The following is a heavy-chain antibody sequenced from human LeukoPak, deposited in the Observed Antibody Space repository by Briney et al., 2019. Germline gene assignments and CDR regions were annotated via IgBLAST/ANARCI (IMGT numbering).Heavy chain of an antibody. V-gene: IGHV3-48*04. Sequence: GGSLRLSCAASGFTFSSYSMNWVRQAPGKGLEWVSYISSSSSTIYYADSVKGRFTISRDNAKNSLYLQMYSLRAEDTAVYYCARGSNVQQRLDSFDFWGQGTLVTVSS. CDR1: GFTFSSYS. D-gene: IGHD6-25*01. CDR2: ISSSSSTI. CDR3: ARGSNVQQRLDSFDF. J-gene: IGHJ4*02.